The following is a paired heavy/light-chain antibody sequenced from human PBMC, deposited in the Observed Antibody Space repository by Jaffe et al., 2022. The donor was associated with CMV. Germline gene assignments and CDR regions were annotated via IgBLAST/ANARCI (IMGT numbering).Heavy chain of an antibody. J-gene: IGHJ3*02. CDR3: ATVGYCSGEPCPHDAFDI. CDR2: IYPGDSET. D-gene: IGHD2-15*01. CDR1: GYSFTSYW. V-gene: IGHV5-51*01. Sequence: EVQLVQSGAEVKKPGESLKISCKGSGYSFTSYWIAWVRQTPGKGLEWMGKIYPGDSETRYSPSFEGQVTISVDKSISIAYLQWGSLKASDTAMYYCATVGYCSGEPCPHDAFDIWGQGTMVTVS.
Light chain of an antibody. CDR3: QQLNSYPRT. J-gene: IGKJ1*01. V-gene: IGKV1-9*01. CDR1: QAIASY. CDR2: LAS. Sequence: DIQLTQSPFFVSASVGDSVTITCRASQAIASYLAWYQQKPGKAPNLLIYLASTLQSGVPSRFSGSGSGTEFTLTISSLQPEDFATYYCQQLNSYPRTFGQGTKVEIK.